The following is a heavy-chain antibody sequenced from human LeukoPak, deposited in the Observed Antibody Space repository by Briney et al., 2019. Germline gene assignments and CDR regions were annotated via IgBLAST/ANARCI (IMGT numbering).Heavy chain of an antibody. J-gene: IGHJ4*02. V-gene: IGHV4-30-2*01. D-gene: IGHD2-2*01. CDR2: IYHSGST. CDR3: AGQGVSYADDH. Sequence: SETLSLTWTVSGVSVNSGGYSWTWIRQPPGKGLEWVGYIYHSGSTYYNPSLKSRVTISVDRSKNQFSLKLSSVTAADTAVYYCAGQGVSYADDHWGQGTLVTVSS. CDR1: GVSVNSGGYS.